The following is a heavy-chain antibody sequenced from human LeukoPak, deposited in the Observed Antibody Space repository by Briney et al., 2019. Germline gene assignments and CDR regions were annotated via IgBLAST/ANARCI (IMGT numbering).Heavy chain of an antibody. CDR2: ISGSGGST. J-gene: IGHJ4*02. D-gene: IGHD2-2*01. Sequence: PGGSLRLSCAASGFTFSSSAMSWVRQAPGKGLEWASGISGSGGSTYYADSVKGRFTISRDNSKNTLYLQMNSLRAEDTAVYYCAKVISISCFDSWGQGTLVTVSS. CDR1: GFTFSSSA. V-gene: IGHV3-23*01. CDR3: AKVISISCFDS.